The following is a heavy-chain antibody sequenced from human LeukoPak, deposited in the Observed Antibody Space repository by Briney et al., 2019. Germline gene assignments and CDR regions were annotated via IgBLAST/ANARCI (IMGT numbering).Heavy chain of an antibody. V-gene: IGHV3-21*01. CDR2: ISSSSSYI. CDR3: ARDRLPRGYSGYDTDY. D-gene: IGHD5-12*01. Sequence: GGSLRLSCAASGFTFSSYSMNWVRQAPGKGLEWVSSISSSSSYIYYADSVKGRFTISRDDAKNSLYLQMNSLRAEDAAVYYCARDRLPRGYSGYDTDYWGQGTLVTVSS. CDR1: GFTFSSYS. J-gene: IGHJ4*02.